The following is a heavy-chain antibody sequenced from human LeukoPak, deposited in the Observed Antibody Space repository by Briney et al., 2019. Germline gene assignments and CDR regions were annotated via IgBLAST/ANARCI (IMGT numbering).Heavy chain of an antibody. CDR2: IYSGGST. CDR3: ARDVVVTAIWYYFDY. D-gene: IGHD2-21*02. Sequence: GGSLRLSCAASGFTVSSNYMSWVRQAPGKGLEWVSVIYSGGSTYYADSVKGRFTISRDNSKSTLSLQMNSLRDEDTAMYYCARDVVVTAIWYYFDYWGQGTLVTVSS. V-gene: IGHV3-66*01. J-gene: IGHJ4*02. CDR1: GFTVSSNY.